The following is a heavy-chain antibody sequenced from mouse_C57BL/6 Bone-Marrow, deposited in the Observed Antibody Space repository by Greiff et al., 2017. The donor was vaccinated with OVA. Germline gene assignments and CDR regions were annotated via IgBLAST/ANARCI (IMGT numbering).Heavy chain of an antibody. Sequence: EVKLMESGAELVKPGASVKLSCTASGFNIKDYYMHWVKQRTEQGLAWIGRIDPEAGETKYAPKFQGKATITADTSSNSAYLQLSSLTSEDTAVYYCARTDYGSRGYFDVWGTGTTVTVAS. J-gene: IGHJ1*03. CDR1: GFNIKDYY. D-gene: IGHD1-1*01. CDR3: ARTDYGSRGYFDV. CDR2: IDPEAGET. V-gene: IGHV14-2*01.